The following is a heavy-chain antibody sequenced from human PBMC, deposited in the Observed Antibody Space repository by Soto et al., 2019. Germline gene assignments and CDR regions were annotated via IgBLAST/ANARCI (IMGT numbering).Heavy chain of an antibody. CDR1: GDTLSHCC. J-gene: IGHJ4*02. CDR3: AAGDSSDTGDH. Sequence: SVKVSCKAAGDTLSHCCVSWVRRVPGKGLEWMGGTTAILGTRDYAQKFQGRMTITSDESTTTSYMELNSLTSDDTAVYYCAAGDSSDTGDHWGQGTLVTVSS. D-gene: IGHD5-18*01. V-gene: IGHV1-69*13. CDR2: TTAILGTR.